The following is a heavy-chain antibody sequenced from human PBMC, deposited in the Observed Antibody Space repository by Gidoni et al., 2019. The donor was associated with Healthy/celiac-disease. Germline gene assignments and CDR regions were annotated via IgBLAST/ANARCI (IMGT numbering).Heavy chain of an antibody. D-gene: IGHD3-10*01. Sequence: EVQLLESGGGLVQPGGSLRLSCAASGFTFSSYAMSWVSQAPGKGLEWVSAMSGSGGSTYYADSVKGRFTISRDNSKNTLYLQMNSLRAEDTAVYYCAKPYYYGSGSYHPLGYWGQGTLVTVSS. CDR3: AKPYYYGSGSYHPLGY. J-gene: IGHJ4*02. CDR1: GFTFSSYA. CDR2: MSGSGGST. V-gene: IGHV3-23*01.